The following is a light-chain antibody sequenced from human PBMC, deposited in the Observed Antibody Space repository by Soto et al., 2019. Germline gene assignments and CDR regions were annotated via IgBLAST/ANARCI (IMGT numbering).Light chain of an antibody. V-gene: IGKV1-5*03. CDR2: KAS. CDR3: QQYNSYSEG. Sequence: IQMSQSPSTLSGSVGDRVTITCLASQTISSWLAWYQQKPGKAPKLLIYKASTLKSGVPSRSSGSGSGTEFTLTISSLQPDDFAPYYCQQYNSYSEGFGQGTKVDIK. CDR1: QTISSW. J-gene: IGKJ1*01.